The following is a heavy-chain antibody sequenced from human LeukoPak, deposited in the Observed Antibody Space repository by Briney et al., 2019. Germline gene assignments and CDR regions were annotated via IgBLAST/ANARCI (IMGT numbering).Heavy chain of an antibody. V-gene: IGHV3-21*04. Sequence: NSGGSLRLSCAASGFTFSSYSMNWVRQAPGKGLGGVSSIDSSSTSIYYADSVRGRFAISRDNAKNSLYLQMNTLRAEDTAVYYCAVYCSGGCYSGLVWGQGTLVTVSS. CDR2: IDSSSTSI. J-gene: IGHJ4*02. CDR1: GFTFSSYS. D-gene: IGHD2-21*02. CDR3: AVYCSGGCYSGLV.